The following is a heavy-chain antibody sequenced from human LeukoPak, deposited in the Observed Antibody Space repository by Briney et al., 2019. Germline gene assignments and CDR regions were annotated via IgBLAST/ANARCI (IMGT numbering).Heavy chain of an antibody. D-gene: IGHD4-17*01. J-gene: IGHJ6*02. CDR2: ISGSGGST. CDR1: GFTFSSYA. V-gene: IGHV3-23*01. CDR3: AKTLGTTAYYYYGMDV. Sequence: GGSLRLSCAASGFTFSSYAMSWVRQAPGKGLEWVSAISGSGGSTYYADSVKGRFTISRDNSKNTLYLQMNSLRAEDTAVYYCAKTLGTTAYYYYGMDVWGQGTTVTVSS.